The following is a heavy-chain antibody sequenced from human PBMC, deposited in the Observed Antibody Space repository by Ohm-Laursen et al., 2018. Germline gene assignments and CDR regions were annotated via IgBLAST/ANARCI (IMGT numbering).Heavy chain of an antibody. CDR2: VSYSENT. CDR3: ARYIVGGLSYFDY. D-gene: IGHD1-26*01. J-gene: IGHJ4*02. Sequence: SQTLSLTCTVSGGSFSSADYYWSWIRHHPGKGLEWIGYVSYSENTYYNPSLKSRLLISVDTSKNQFSLKLSSVTAADTAVYYCARYIVGGLSYFDYWGQGTLVTVSS. V-gene: IGHV4-31*03. CDR1: GGSFSSADYY.